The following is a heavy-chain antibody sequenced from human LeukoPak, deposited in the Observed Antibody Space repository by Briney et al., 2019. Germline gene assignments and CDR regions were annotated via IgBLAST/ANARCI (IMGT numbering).Heavy chain of an antibody. CDR1: GFTFNTYS. CDR2: ISYSGTSI. D-gene: IGHD1-1*01. V-gene: IGHV3-48*01. Sequence: GGSLRLSCVASGFTFNTYSMNWVRQAPGRGLEWVSYISYSGTSIYYADSVKGRFTISRDSAKNSLYLQINSLRAEDTAVYYCATSANGVQLWRSLHYWGQGPLVTVSS. J-gene: IGHJ4*02. CDR3: ATSANGVQLWRSLHY.